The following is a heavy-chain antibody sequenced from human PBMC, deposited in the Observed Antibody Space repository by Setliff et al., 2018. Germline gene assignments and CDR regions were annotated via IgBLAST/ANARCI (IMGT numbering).Heavy chain of an antibody. CDR2: IYYSGST. Sequence: SETLSLTCTVSGGSISSSSYYWGWIRQHPGKGLEWIGYIYYSGSTYYNPSLKSRVTISVDTSKNQFSLKLSSVTAADTAVYYCTRGPDGYTYQGAFDIWGQGTMVTVSS. CDR3: TRGPDGYTYQGAFDI. V-gene: IGHV4-31*03. D-gene: IGHD5-12*01. CDR1: GGSISSSSYY. J-gene: IGHJ3*02.